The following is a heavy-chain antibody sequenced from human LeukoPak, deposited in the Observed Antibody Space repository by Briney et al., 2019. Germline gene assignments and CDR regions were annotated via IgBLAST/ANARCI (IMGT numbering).Heavy chain of an antibody. Sequence: SETLSLTCTVSGGSISSSSYYWGWIRQPPGKGLEWIGSVHYSGSTNYNPSLKSRVTISVDTSKNQFSLKLSSVTAADTAVYYCARGYCSGGSCYSYYYYNYMDVWGKGTTVTVSS. J-gene: IGHJ6*03. CDR3: ARGYCSGGSCYSYYYYNYMDV. D-gene: IGHD2-15*01. CDR1: GGSISSSSYY. V-gene: IGHV4-39*07. CDR2: VHYSGST.